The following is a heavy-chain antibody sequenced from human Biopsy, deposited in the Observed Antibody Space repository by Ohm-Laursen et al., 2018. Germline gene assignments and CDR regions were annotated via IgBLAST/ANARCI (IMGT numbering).Heavy chain of an antibody. CDR3: ARDRMVTIITLVRADTFDI. CDR1: GYTFTDYS. Sequence: ASVKVSCKASGYTFTDYSLHWVRQAPGQGLEWMGWVNPNSSATNYAQKFQGRVTMTSDTSISTAYIELRRLISDDTAVYFCARDRMVTIITLVRADTFDIWGQGTLVSVSS. V-gene: IGHV1-2*02. CDR2: VNPNSSAT. D-gene: IGHD3-10*01. J-gene: IGHJ3*02.